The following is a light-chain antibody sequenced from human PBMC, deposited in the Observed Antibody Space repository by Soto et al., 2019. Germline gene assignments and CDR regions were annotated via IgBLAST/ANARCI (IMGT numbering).Light chain of an antibody. J-gene: IGKJ5*01. CDR3: QQANSFPIP. Sequence: IQMTQYPSSASASVAGTFTSTCRASQGLKFLAWYQQKPGKAPRLLIYEATNLQSGVPPRFSGSGSGTDFTLTISSLQPEDFATYCCQQANSFPIPFGQGTRLEIK. V-gene: IGKV1-12*01. CDR1: QGLKF. CDR2: EAT.